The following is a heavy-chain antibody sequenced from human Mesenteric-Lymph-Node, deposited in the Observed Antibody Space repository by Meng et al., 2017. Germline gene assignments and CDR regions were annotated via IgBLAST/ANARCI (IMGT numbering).Heavy chain of an antibody. J-gene: IGHJ4*02. V-gene: IGHV6-1*01. CDR1: GDSVSSNSAA. Sequence: QVPLPQSGPGLVDPSQPLSLTCALSGDSVSSNSAAWHWIRQSPSRGLEWLGMTCYRSKWYYDYAVSVKSRITINPDTSRNQFSLQLNSVTPEDTAVHYCASWYFNYWGQGTLVTVSS. CDR3: ASWYFNY. CDR2: TCYRSKWYY.